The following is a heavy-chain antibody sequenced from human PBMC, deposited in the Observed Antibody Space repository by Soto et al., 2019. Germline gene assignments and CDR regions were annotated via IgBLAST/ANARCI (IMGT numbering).Heavy chain of an antibody. J-gene: IGHJ3*02. CDR3: ARYARLDSFDI. CDR2: IYYSGST. V-gene: IGHV4-59*01. D-gene: IGHD3-22*01. Sequence: SETLSLTCTVSGGSIGSYYWSWIRQPPGKGLEWIGYIYYSGSTNYNPSLKSRVTISVDTSKNQFSLKLSSVTAADTAVYYCARYARLDSFDIWGQGTMVTVSS. CDR1: GGSIGSYY.